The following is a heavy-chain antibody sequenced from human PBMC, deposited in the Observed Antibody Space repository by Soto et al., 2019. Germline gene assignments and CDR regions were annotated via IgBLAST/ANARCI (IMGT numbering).Heavy chain of an antibody. V-gene: IGHV4-34*01. Sequence: SETLSLTCAVYGGSFSGYYWSWIRQPPGKGLEWIGEINHSGSTNYNPSLKSRVTISVDTSKNQFSLKLSSVTAADTAVYYCARDRSGYYYVDYWGQGTLVTVSS. CDR3: ARDRSGYYYVDY. CDR1: GGSFSGYY. D-gene: IGHD3-22*01. CDR2: INHSGST. J-gene: IGHJ4*02.